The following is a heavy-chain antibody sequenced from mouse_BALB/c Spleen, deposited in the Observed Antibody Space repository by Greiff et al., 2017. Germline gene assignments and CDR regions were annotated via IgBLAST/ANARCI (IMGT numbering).Heavy chain of an antibody. V-gene: IGHV1-5*01. CDR3: TRDVFNYFDY. Sequence: VQLQQSGTVLARPGASVKMSCKASGYTFTSYWMHWVNQRPGQGLEWIGAIYPGNSDTSYNQKFKGKAKLTAVTSTSTAYMELSSLTNEDSAVYYCTRDVFNYFDYWGQGTTLTVSS. J-gene: IGHJ2*01. CDR1: GYTFTSYW. CDR2: IYPGNSDT.